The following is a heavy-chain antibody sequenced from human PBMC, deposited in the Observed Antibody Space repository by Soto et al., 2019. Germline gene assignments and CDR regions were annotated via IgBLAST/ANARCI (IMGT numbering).Heavy chain of an antibody. V-gene: IGHV1-18*01. CDR2: ISAYNGNT. D-gene: IGHD2-2*01. CDR1: GYTFTSYG. CDR3: ARDLGYCSSTSCHAAYGMDV. Sequence: QVQLVQSGAEVKKPGASVKVSCKASGYTFTSYGISWVRQAPGQGLEWMGWISAYNGNTNYAQKLQGRATMTTDTSTSTAYMELRSLRSDDTAVYYCARDLGYCSSTSCHAAYGMDVWGQGTTVTVSS. J-gene: IGHJ6*02.